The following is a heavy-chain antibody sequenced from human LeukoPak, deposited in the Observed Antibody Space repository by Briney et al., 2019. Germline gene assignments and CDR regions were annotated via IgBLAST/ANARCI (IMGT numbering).Heavy chain of an antibody. CDR2: IRSRGDSYAT. CDR1: GLTVTDSA. J-gene: IGHJ6*03. D-gene: IGHD3-10*01. CDR3: ASTRRPGKEFYYYYYMAV. V-gene: IGHV3-73*01. Sequence: GGFLNLSCAASGLTVTDSALHWVRQASGKGLEWVGHIRSRGDSYATVLAASVRGRFTISRDDSNNTAYLQMKSLKTQHTAVYYCASTRRPGKEFYYYYYMAVWGKGTTVTVSS.